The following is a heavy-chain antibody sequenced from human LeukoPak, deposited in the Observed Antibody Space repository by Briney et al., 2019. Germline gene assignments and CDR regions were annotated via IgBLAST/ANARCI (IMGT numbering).Heavy chain of an antibody. V-gene: IGHV4-59*12. CDR3: ARVQQLVGIDY. CDR1: GGSISSYY. D-gene: IGHD6-13*01. J-gene: IGHJ4*02. Sequence: SETLSLTCTVSGGSISSYYWSWIRQPPGKGLEWIGYIYYSGSTNYNPSLKSRVTISVDTSKNQFSLKLSSVTAADTAVYYCARVQQLVGIDYWGQGTLVTVSS. CDR2: IYYSGST.